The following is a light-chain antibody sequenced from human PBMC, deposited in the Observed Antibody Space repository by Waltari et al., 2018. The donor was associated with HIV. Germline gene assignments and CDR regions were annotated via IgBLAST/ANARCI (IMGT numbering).Light chain of an antibody. CDR3: QVWDNSSAVV. Sequence: SSELTQAPSVSVSPGQTASLTCSGAKLGDRYSSWYQQKPGQSPVLVSYQDTKRPSGISERFSGSNSGNTATLTISGTQAMDEADYYCQVWDNSSAVVFGGGTKLTVL. J-gene: IGLJ2*01. CDR1: KLGDRY. CDR2: QDT. V-gene: IGLV3-1*01.